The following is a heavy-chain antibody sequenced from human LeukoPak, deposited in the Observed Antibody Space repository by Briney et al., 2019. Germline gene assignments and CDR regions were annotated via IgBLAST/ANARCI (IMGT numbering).Heavy chain of an antibody. CDR1: GFTFSSYS. Sequence: GGSLRLSCAASGFTFSSYSMNWVRQAPGKGLEWVSSISGSGDSTYYTDSVKGRFTISRDNSKNTLYLQMNSLRAEDTAVYYCAKSHDYDGKDDYWGQGTLVTVSS. J-gene: IGHJ4*02. V-gene: IGHV3-23*01. CDR2: ISGSGDST. D-gene: IGHD4-23*01. CDR3: AKSHDYDGKDDY.